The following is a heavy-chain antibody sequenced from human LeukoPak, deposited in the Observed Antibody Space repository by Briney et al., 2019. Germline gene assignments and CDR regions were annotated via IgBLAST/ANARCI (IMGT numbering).Heavy chain of an antibody. CDR2: IRSKAYGGTT. V-gene: IGHV3-49*03. J-gene: IGHJ6*03. D-gene: IGHD2-21*02. CDR3: SIVVVTTDAMDV. CDR1: GFTFGDYA. Sequence: GGSLRLSCTASGFTFGDYAMSWFRQAPGKGLEWVGFIRSKAYGGTTEYAASVKGRFTISRDDSKSITYLQMNSLKTEDTAVYYCSIVVVTTDAMDVWGKGTTVTVSS.